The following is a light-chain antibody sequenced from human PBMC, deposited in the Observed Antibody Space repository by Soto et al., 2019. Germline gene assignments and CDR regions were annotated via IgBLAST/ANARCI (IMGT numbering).Light chain of an antibody. V-gene: IGKV3-20*01. J-gene: IGKJ1*01. CDR3: QHYGRSPWT. CDR1: QSVSSTY. CDR2: GAS. Sequence: DIVLTQSTGTVSRSPLERGTLSWMASQSVSSTYLAWYQQKPGQAPRLLIYGASSRAAGIPDRFSASGSGTDFTLTISRLEPEDFAVYYCQHYGRSPWTCGKGTKVDIK.